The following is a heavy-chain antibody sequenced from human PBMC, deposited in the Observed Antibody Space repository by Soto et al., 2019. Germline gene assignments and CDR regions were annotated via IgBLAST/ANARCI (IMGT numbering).Heavy chain of an antibody. CDR1: GFTFSGSA. V-gene: IGHV3-73*02. CDR3: TSRRKPGDGMDV. D-gene: IGHD2-2*01. CDR2: IRSKANSYAT. J-gene: IGHJ6*02. Sequence: EVQLVESGGGLVQPGGSLKLSCAASGFTFSGSAMHWVRQASGKGLEWVGRIRSKANSYATAYAASVKGRFTISRDDSNNTAYLQMNILKTEDTAVYYCTSRRKPGDGMDVWGQGTTVTVSS.